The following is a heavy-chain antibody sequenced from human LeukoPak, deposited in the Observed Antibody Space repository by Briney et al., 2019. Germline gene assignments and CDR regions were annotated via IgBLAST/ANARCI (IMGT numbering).Heavy chain of an antibody. Sequence: SETLSLTCTVSGGSISSYYWYWTRQPPGKGLECIGYIYYSGITNYNPSLKSRVTISVDTSKNQFSLKLSSVTAADTALYYRARGDNYGPFDYWGQGTLVTVSS. D-gene: IGHD5-24*01. CDR2: IYYSGIT. CDR3: ARGDNYGPFDY. CDR1: GGSISSYY. V-gene: IGHV4-59*01. J-gene: IGHJ4*02.